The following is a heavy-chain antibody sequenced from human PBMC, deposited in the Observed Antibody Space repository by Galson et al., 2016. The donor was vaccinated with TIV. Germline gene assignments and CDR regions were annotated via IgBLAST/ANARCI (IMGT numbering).Heavy chain of an antibody. J-gene: IGHJ4*02. Sequence: SVKVSCKASGYIFINYYIHWVRQAPGQGLEWLGWFNPDSGASQYAQKFQGRVTMTRDTSISTAYMELRRLISDDAAVYYCARVNWARAFDYWGQGTQVTVSS. CDR3: ARVNWARAFDY. D-gene: IGHD7-27*01. CDR2: FNPDSGAS. V-gene: IGHV1-2*02. CDR1: GYIFINYY.